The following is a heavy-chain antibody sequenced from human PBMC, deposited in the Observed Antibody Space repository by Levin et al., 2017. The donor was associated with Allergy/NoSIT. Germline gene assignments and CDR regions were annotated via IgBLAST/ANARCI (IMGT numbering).Heavy chain of an antibody. D-gene: IGHD3-16*02. CDR3: ARDRAGPGYYDYVWGSYRRMAPTGWFDP. Sequence: GGSLRLSCAASGFTFSSYSMNWVRQAPGKGLEWVSYISSSSSTIYYADSVKGRFTISRDNAKNSLYLQMNSLRAEDTAVYYCARDRAGPGYYDYVWGSYRRMAPTGWFDPWGQGTLVTVSS. V-gene: IGHV3-48*01. CDR1: GFTFSSYS. CDR2: ISSSSSTI. J-gene: IGHJ5*02.